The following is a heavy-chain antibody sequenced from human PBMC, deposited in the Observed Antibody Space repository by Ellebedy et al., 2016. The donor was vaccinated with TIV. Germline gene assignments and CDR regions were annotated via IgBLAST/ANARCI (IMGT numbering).Heavy chain of an antibody. V-gene: IGHV1-8*01. CDR3: ARRTVGVSPAGY. Sequence: ASVKVSXXASGYTFTSYDINWVRQATGQGLEWMGWMNPNSGNTGYAQKFQGRVTMTRNTSISTAYMELSSLRSEDTAVYYCARRTVGVSPAGYWGQGTLVTVSS. CDR2: MNPNSGNT. J-gene: IGHJ4*02. CDR1: GYTFTSYD. D-gene: IGHD2-15*01.